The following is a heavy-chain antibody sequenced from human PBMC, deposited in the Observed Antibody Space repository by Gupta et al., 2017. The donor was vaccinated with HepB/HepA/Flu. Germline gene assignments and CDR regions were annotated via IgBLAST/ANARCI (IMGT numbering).Heavy chain of an antibody. D-gene: IGHD3-10*01. J-gene: IGHJ6*02. V-gene: IGHV3-15*01. CDR1: GFTFSNAW. CDR3: TTYFSSYGSGSYYKRAYYYYGMDV. Sequence: EVQLVESGGGLVKPGGSLRLSCAASGFTFSNAWMSWVRQAPGKGLEWVGRIKSKTDGGTTDYAAPVKGRFTISRDDSKNTLYLQMNSLKTEDTAVYYCTTYFSSYGSGSYYKRAYYYYGMDVWAQGTTVTVSS. CDR2: IKSKTDGGTT.